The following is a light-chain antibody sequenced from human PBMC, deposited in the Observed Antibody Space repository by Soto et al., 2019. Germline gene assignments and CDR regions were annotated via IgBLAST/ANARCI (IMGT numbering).Light chain of an antibody. CDR3: QQYNNWFSIT. CDR2: DTY. Sequence: IVWTHSPGTLSFSAGEMATLSFRASQSVSSKLAWYQQKPGQAPRLVIYDTYTRATGIPARFSGSGSGTEFTLTISSLQSEDFAVYYCQQYNNWFSITFGQGTRLEIK. V-gene: IGKV3-15*01. CDR1: QSVSSK. J-gene: IGKJ5*01.